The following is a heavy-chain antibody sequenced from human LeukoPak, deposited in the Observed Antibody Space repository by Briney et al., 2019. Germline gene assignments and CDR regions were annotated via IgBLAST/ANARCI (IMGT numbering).Heavy chain of an antibody. V-gene: IGHV1-24*01. CDR2: FDPEDGET. CDR1: GYTLTELS. CDR3: AISSGWYGGRYFDY. D-gene: IGHD6-19*01. J-gene: IGHJ4*02. Sequence: ASVKVSCKVSGYTLTELSMHSVRQAPGKGLEWMGGFDPEDGETIYAQKFQGRVTMTEDTSTDTAYMELSSLRSEDTAVYYCAISSGWYGGRYFDYWGQGTLVTVSS.